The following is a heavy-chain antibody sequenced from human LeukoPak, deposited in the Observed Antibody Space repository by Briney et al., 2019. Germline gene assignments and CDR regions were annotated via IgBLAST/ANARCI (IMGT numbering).Heavy chain of an antibody. Sequence: SGGSLRLSCPASGFTFSSYAMHWVRQAPGKGLEYVSAISSNGGSTYYADSVKGRFTISRDNSKNTLYLQMSSLRAEDTAVYYCVKDVDTAMVMTPSFDYWGQGTLVTVSS. J-gene: IGHJ4*02. CDR1: GFTFSSYA. V-gene: IGHV3-64D*09. CDR3: VKDVDTAMVMTPSFDY. D-gene: IGHD5-18*01. CDR2: ISSNGGST.